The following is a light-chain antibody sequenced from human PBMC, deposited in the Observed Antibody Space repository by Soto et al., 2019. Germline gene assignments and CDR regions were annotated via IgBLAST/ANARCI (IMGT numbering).Light chain of an antibody. V-gene: IGLV1-44*01. CDR1: SSNIGSNT. CDR2: SNN. CDR3: AAWDDSLNGRV. J-gene: IGLJ2*01. Sequence: QSVLTQPPSASGTPGQRVTISCSGSSSNIGSNTVNWYQQLPGTAPQLLIYSNNQRPSGVPDRFSGSKSGTSASLAISGRQSEDEADYYCAAWDDSLNGRVFGGGTKLTVL.